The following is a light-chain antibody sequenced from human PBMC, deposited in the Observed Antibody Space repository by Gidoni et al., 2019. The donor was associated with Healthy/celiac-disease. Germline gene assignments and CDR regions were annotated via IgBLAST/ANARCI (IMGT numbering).Light chain of an antibody. J-gene: IGKJ4*02. V-gene: IGKV1-33*01. CDR3: QQYDNRPLT. CDR2: DAS. CDR1: QDISNY. Sequence: DIQMTQSPSSLSASVGARVTITCQASQDISNYLNWYQPKPGKAPKLLIYDASNLETGVPSRFSGRGSGTDFTVTISSLQPEDIATYYCQQYDNRPLTFGGGTKVEIK.